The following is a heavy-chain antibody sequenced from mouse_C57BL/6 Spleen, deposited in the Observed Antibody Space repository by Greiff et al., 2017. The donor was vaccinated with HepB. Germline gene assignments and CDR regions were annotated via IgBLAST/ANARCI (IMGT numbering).Heavy chain of an antibody. CDR3: ARGGNWDYAMDY. CDR2: IDPSDSET. J-gene: IGHJ4*01. V-gene: IGHV1-52*01. CDR1: GYTFTSYW. D-gene: IGHD4-1*01. Sequence: QVQLQQPGAELVRPGSSVKLSCKASGYTFTSYWMHWVKQRPIQGLEWIGNIDPSDSETHYNQKFKDKATLTVDKSSSTAYMQLSSLTSEDSAVYYCARGGNWDYAMDYCGQGTSVTVSS.